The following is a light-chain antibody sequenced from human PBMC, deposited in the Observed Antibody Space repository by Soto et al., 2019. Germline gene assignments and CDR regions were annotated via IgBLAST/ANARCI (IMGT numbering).Light chain of an antibody. CDR1: QSVSSYY. CDR2: GSA. CDR3: QQYDRSPRT. V-gene: IGKV3-20*01. Sequence: EIVLTQSPGTLSLSPGKRATLSCSASQSVSSYYLAWFQHKPRQPPRLLIYGSAISATGIPDRFSGSGSGTDFTLTINRLEPEDFAVYYCQQYDRSPRTFGQGTRVEIK. J-gene: IGKJ1*01.